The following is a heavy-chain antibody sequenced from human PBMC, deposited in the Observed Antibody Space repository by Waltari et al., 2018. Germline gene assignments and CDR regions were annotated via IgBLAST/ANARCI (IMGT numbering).Heavy chain of an antibody. V-gene: IGHV1-2*06. D-gene: IGHD1-26*01. J-gene: IGHJ3*02. CDR1: GYTFTGDS. CDR2: INPNSGGT. CDR3: ARKVGARGDAFDI. Sequence: QVQLVQSGAEVKKPGASVKVSCKASGYTFTGDSMHWVRQAPGQGREWMGRINPNSGGTNYAQKFQGRGTMTRDTSISTAYMELSRLRSDDTAVYYCARKVGARGDAFDIWGQGTMVTVSS.